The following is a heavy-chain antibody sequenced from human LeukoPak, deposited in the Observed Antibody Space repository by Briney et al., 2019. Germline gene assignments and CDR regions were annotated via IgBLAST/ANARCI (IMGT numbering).Heavy chain of an antibody. Sequence: GGSQRLSCAASGVTVRTNYMSWVRQAPGKGLEWVSLIYSAGNTYYADSVRGRFTISRDNFKNTLFLQVNSLRVEDTALYYCVSGGYSYGSEGYYFDYWGQGTLVTVSS. D-gene: IGHD5-18*01. CDR3: VSGGYSYGSEGYYFDY. V-gene: IGHV3-66*01. CDR1: GVTVRTNY. J-gene: IGHJ4*02. CDR2: IYSAGNT.